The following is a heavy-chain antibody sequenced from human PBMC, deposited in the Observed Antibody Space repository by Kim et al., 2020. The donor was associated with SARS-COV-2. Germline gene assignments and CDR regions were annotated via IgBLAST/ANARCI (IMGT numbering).Heavy chain of an antibody. D-gene: IGHD3-16*01. Sequence: PGKGREWMGIIYLSDSDTRYSPSFRGQVTISADKSTTTAYLQWSSLKASDTAMYYCARSAGPYDYYFDYWGQGTLVTVSS. CDR3: ARSAGPYDYYFDY. V-gene: IGHV5-51*01. CDR2: IYLSDSDT. J-gene: IGHJ4*02.